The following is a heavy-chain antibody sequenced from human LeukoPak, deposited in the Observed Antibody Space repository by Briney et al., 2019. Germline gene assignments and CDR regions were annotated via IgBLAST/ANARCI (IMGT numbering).Heavy chain of an antibody. J-gene: IGHJ4*02. CDR2: IYTSGST. V-gene: IGHV4-61*02. CDR3: VRHLGMGRFDF. D-gene: IGHD7-27*01. CDR1: GGSISSGSYY. Sequence: PSETLSLTCTGSGGSISSGSYYWSWIRQPAGKGLEWIGRIYTSGSTNYNPSLKSRVTISVDTSKNQFSLKLSSVTAADTAVYYCVRHLGMGRFDFWGQGTLVTVSS.